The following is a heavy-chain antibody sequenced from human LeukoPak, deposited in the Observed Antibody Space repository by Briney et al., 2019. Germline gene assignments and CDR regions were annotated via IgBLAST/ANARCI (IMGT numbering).Heavy chain of an antibody. J-gene: IGHJ4*02. CDR2: ITGSGGTT. V-gene: IGHV3-23*01. CDR1: GFTFSDYA. Sequence: GGSLRLSCAASGFTFSDYAMSWVRQAPGKGLEWVSTITGSGGTTYYADSVKGRFTTSRDNSKNTLYLQMISLRTEDTAVYYCAEEVGSTYSTFDYWGQGALVTVS. D-gene: IGHD1-26*01. CDR3: AEEVGSTYSTFDY.